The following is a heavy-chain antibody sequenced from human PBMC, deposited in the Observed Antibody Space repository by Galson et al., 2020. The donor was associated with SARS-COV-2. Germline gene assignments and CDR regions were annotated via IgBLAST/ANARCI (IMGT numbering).Heavy chain of an antibody. J-gene: IGHJ3*02. CDR3: ARGGRLLFGALFAAFDI. CDR1: GYTFTDHY. D-gene: IGHD3-10*02. Sequence: GESLKISCKASGYTFTDHYIHWVRQAPGQGLEWMGWINPDSGGTFYSKRFQGRVTMPRDTSISTFYMELSGLTSDDTAVYYCARGGRLLFGALFAAFDIWGQGTLVTVSS. CDR2: INPDSGGT. V-gene: IGHV1-2*02.